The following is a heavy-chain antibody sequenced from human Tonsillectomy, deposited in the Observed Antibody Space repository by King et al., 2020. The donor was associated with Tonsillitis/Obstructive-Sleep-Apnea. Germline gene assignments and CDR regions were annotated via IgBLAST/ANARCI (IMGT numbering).Heavy chain of an antibody. D-gene: IGHD6-13*01. Sequence: VQLQQWGAGLLKPSETLSLTCAVYGGSFSGYYWSWIRQPPGKGLEWIGEINQSGSADYNPSLKSRVTISVDTSKNQFSLNLSSVTAADTAVYYCARRRWYGPDPWGQGTLVTVSS. CDR1: GGSFSGYY. CDR2: INQSGSA. CDR3: ARRRWYGPDP. V-gene: IGHV4-34*01. J-gene: IGHJ5*02.